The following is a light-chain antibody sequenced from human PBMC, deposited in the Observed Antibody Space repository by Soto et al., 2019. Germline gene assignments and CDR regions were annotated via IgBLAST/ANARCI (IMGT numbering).Light chain of an antibody. CDR3: QQSYSTPLA. V-gene: IGKV1-39*01. CDR2: GAF. Sequence: DIQMTQSPSSLSASVGDRVTITCRASQTISRYANWYQQKPGKAPKXLISGAFDLQTGVPSRFSGSGSGTDLTITINGLQPDDCATYDGQQSYSTPLAFGQGTKEDIK. CDR1: QTISRY. J-gene: IGKJ1*01.